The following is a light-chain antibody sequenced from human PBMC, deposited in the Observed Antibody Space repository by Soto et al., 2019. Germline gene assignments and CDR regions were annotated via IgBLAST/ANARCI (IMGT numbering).Light chain of an antibody. V-gene: IGLV3-21*04. CDR2: YDS. CDR1: NIGSKS. J-gene: IGLJ2*01. CDR3: QVWGSSSDHGE. Sequence: SYELTQPPSVSVAPGKTARITCGGNNIGSKSVHWYQQKPGQAPVLVIYYDSDRPSGIPERFSGSNSGNTATLTISRVEAGDEADYYCQVWGSSSDHGEFGGGTKLTVL.